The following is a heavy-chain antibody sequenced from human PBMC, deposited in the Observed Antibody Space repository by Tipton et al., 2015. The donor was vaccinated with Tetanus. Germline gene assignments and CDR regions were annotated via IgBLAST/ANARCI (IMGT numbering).Heavy chain of an antibody. CDR2: ISWNSGSI. CDR3: AKDSSSWQDGMDV. Sequence: SLRLSCAASGFTFDDYAMHWVRQAPGKGLEWVSGISWNSGSIGYADSVKGRFTISRDNAKNSLYLQMNSLRAEDTALYYCAKDSSSWQDGMDVWGQGTTVTVSS. V-gene: IGHV3-9*01. D-gene: IGHD6-13*01. J-gene: IGHJ6*02. CDR1: GFTFDDYA.